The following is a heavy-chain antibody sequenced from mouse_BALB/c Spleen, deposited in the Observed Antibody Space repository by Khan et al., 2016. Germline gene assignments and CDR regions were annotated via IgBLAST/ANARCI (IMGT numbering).Heavy chain of an antibody. Sequence: EVKLLESGGGLVQPGGSLNLSCAASGFDFSRYWMSWARQAPGKGQEWIGEINPGSSTINYTPSLKDKFIISRDNAKNTLYLQMSKVRSEDTARYYCARRNYYAMDYWGQGTSVTVSS. CDR1: GFDFSRYW. CDR3: ARRNYYAMDY. V-gene: IGHV4-2*02. J-gene: IGHJ4*01. CDR2: INPGSSTI.